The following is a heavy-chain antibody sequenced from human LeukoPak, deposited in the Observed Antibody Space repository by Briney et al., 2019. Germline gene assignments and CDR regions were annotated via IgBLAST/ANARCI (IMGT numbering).Heavy chain of an antibody. Sequence: GGSLRLSCAASGFTFSSYEMNWVRQAPGKGLEWVSYISSSGSTIYYADSVKGRFTISRDNAKNSLYLQMNSLRAEDTAVYYCARDFVGGYCSGGSCYTALALDYWGQGTLVTVSS. CDR1: GFTFSSYE. V-gene: IGHV3-48*03. D-gene: IGHD2-15*01. CDR3: ARDFVGGYCSGGSCYTALALDY. J-gene: IGHJ4*02. CDR2: ISSSGSTI.